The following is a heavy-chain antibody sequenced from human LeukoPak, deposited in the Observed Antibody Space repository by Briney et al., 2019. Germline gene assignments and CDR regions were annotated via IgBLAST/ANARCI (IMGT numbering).Heavy chain of an antibody. Sequence: GESLKISCKGSGYSFTSYWIGWVRQMPGKGLEWMGIIYPGDSDTRYSPSFQGQVTISADKSISTAYLQWSSLKASDTAMYYCARLERQQLVGYYYYGMDVWGQGTTVTVSS. V-gene: IGHV5-51*01. CDR2: IYPGDSDT. CDR1: GYSFTSYW. J-gene: IGHJ6*02. D-gene: IGHD6-13*01. CDR3: ARLERQQLVGYYYYGMDV.